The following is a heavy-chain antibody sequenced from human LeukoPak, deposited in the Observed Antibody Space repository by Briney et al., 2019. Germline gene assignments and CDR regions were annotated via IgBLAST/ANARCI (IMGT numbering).Heavy chain of an antibody. CDR1: GGSISSGGYS. D-gene: IGHD4-17*01. CDR2: IYHSGSA. Sequence: PSETLSLTCAVSGGSISSGGYSWSWIRQPPGKGLEWIGYIYHSGSAYYNPSLKSRVTISVDRSKNQFSLKLSSVTAADTAVYYCARVGGDYVDYWGQGTLVTVSS. CDR3: ARVGGDYVDY. J-gene: IGHJ4*02. V-gene: IGHV4-30-2*01.